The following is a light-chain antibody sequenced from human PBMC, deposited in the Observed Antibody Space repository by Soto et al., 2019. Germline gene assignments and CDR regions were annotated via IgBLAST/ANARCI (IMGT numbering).Light chain of an antibody. J-gene: IGKJ2*01. CDR3: PHT. CDR2: AAS. Sequence: DIQMTQSPSSLSASVGDRVTITCRASQGISNYLAWYQQKPGKVPKLLIYAASTLQSGVPSRFSGSGSGTDFTLTISSLQPEDVATSSAPHTFGQGTKLEIK. V-gene: IGKV1-27*01. CDR1: QGISNY.